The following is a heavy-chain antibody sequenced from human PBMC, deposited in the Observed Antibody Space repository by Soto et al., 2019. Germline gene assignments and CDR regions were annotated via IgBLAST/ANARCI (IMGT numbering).Heavy chain of an antibody. CDR3: SRVGSSRDLPPFDP. D-gene: IGHD2-15*01. Sequence: QVQLQETGPGLVKPSQTLSLTCTVSGGSISSGGYYWSWIRQHPGKGLEWMGYIYYSGSTYYNPSLKSRVTISVETSKNHSPLQLIYVTGADKAVYYCSRVGSSRDLPPFDPWGQGTLVTVSS. V-gene: IGHV4-31*03. J-gene: IGHJ5*02. CDR2: IYYSGST. CDR1: GGSISSGGYY.